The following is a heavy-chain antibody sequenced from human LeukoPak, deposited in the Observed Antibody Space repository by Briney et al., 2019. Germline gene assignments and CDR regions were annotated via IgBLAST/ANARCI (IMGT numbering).Heavy chain of an antibody. J-gene: IGHJ5*02. Sequence: SETLSLTCTVSGYSISSGGYSWSWIRQPPGKGLEWIGYIYYSGSTYYNPSLKSRVTISVDTSKNQFSLKLSSVTAADTAVYYCARAVGYCSGGSCYSAMGFDPWGQGTLVTVSS. CDR2: IYYSGST. V-gene: IGHV4-30-4*07. CDR1: GYSISSGGYS. CDR3: ARAVGYCSGGSCYSAMGFDP. D-gene: IGHD2-15*01.